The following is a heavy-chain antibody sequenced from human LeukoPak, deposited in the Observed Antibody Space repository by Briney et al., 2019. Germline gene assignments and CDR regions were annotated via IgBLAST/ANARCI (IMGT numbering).Heavy chain of an antibody. CDR2: ISGGGGNT. V-gene: IGHV3-23*01. J-gene: IGHJ4*02. CDR3: AKDALYSSGWYYFDY. CDR1: GFTFSSYA. Sequence: SGGSLRLSCAASGFTFSSYAMSWVRQAPGKGLEWVSGISGGGGNTYYADSVKGRFTISRDNSKNTLYLQMDSLRAEDTAVYYCAKDALYSSGWYYFDYWGQGILVTVSS. D-gene: IGHD6-19*01.